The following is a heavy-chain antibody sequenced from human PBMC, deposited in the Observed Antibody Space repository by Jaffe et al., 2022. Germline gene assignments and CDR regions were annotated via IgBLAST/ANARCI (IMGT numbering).Heavy chain of an antibody. Sequence: QVQLQESGPGLVKPSETLSLTCAVSGYSISSGYYWGWIRQPPGKGLEWIGSIYHSGSTYYNPSLKSRVTISVDTSKNQFSLKLSSVTAADTAVYYCARKKWELRPFDYWGQGTLVTVSS. CDR1: GYSISSGYY. J-gene: IGHJ4*02. V-gene: IGHV4-38-2*01. D-gene: IGHD1-26*01. CDR2: IYHSGST. CDR3: ARKKWELRPFDY.